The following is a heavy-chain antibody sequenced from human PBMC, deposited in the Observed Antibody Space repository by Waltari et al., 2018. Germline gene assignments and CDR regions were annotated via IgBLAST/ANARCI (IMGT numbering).Heavy chain of an antibody. D-gene: IGHD5-18*01. V-gene: IGHV3-7*01. CDR2: IKQDGSEK. J-gene: IGHJ5*02. Sequence: EVQLVESGGGLVQPGGSLRLSCEASGFTFSSYWMSWVRQAPGKGLEWVANIKQDGSEKYYVDSVKGRFTISRDNAKNSLYLQMNSLRAEDTAVYYCARWGVRIQGWFDPWGQGTLVTVSS. CDR3: ARWGVRIQGWFDP. CDR1: GFTFSSYW.